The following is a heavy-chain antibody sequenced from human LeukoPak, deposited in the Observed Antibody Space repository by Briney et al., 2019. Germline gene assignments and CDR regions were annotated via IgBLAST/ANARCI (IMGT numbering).Heavy chain of an antibody. D-gene: IGHD2-2*01. Sequence: SETLSLTCAVYGGSFSGYYWSWIRQPPGKGLEWIGEINHSGSTNYNPSLKSQVTVSVDTSKNQFSLKLSSVTAADTAVYYCAGTDIGVVPERNYYYYGMDVWGQGTTVTVSS. V-gene: IGHV4-34*01. CDR2: INHSGST. CDR3: AGTDIGVVPERNYYYYGMDV. J-gene: IGHJ6*02. CDR1: GGSFSGYY.